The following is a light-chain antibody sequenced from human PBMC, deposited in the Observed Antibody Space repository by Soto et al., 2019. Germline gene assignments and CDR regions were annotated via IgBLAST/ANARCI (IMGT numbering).Light chain of an antibody. V-gene: IGKV3-20*01. CDR2: GAS. CDR3: QHYNSYSEA. Sequence: EIMLTQSPGTLSLSPGERATLSCRASQSVSARYLAWYQQIPGQAPRLLIYGASSRATGIPDRFSGSGSGTDFTPTISSLQPDDFATYYCQHYNSYSEAFGQGTMVDI. J-gene: IGKJ1*01. CDR1: QSVSARY.